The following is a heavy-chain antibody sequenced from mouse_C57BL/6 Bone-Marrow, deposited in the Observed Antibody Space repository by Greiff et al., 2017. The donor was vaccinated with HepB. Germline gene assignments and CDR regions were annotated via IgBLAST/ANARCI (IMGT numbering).Heavy chain of an antibody. Sequence: QVQLQQPGAELVRPGSSVKLSCKASGYTFTSYWMDWVKQRPGQGLEWIGNIYPSDSETHYNQKFKDKATLTVDKSSSTAYMQLSSLTSEDSAVYYCALLTGTRRVWYCDVWGTGTTVTVSS. D-gene: IGHD4-1*01. CDR2: IYPSDSET. V-gene: IGHV1-61*01. CDR3: ALLTGTRRVWYCDV. J-gene: IGHJ1*03. CDR1: GYTFTSYW.